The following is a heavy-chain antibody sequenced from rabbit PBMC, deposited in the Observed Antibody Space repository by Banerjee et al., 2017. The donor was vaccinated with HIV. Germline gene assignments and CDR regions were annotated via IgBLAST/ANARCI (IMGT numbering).Heavy chain of an antibody. CDR2: IYAGGGAST. D-gene: IGHD6-1*01. J-gene: IGHJ4*01. V-gene: IGHV1S40*01. Sequence: QSLEESGGDLVKPGASLTLTCTASGFSFSSSYYMCWVRQAPGKGLEWIGCIYAGGGASTYYASWAKGRFTISKTSSTTVTLQMTSLTAADTATYFCARWGYGGDGYALNLWGPGTLVTVS. CDR1: GFSFSSSYY. CDR3: ARWGYGGDGYALNL.